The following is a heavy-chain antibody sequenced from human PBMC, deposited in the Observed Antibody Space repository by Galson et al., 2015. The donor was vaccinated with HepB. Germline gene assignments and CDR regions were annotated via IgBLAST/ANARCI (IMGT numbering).Heavy chain of an antibody. Sequence: SLRLSCAASGFTFSSYSMNWVRQAPGQGLEWVSYISSSSSTIYYADYVKGRFTISRDNAKNSLYLQMNSLRAEDTAVYYCARGSWFGEGRLDYWGQGTLVTVSS. CDR1: GFTFSSYS. CDR3: ARGSWFGEGRLDY. CDR2: ISSSSSTI. V-gene: IGHV3-48*01. J-gene: IGHJ4*02. D-gene: IGHD3-10*01.